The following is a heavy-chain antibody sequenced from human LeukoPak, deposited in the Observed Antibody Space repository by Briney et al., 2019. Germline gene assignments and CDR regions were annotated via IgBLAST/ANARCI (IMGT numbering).Heavy chain of an antibody. Sequence: GGSLRLSCAASGFTFSSYWMHWVRQAPGKGLVWVSRINSAGSSTSYADPVKGRFTISRDNAKNTLYLQMNSLRAEDTAVYYCARDQSPMVRGIGFDYWGQGTLVTVSS. V-gene: IGHV3-74*01. CDR1: GFTFSSYW. CDR2: INSAGSST. J-gene: IGHJ4*02. CDR3: ARDQSPMVRGIGFDY. D-gene: IGHD3-10*01.